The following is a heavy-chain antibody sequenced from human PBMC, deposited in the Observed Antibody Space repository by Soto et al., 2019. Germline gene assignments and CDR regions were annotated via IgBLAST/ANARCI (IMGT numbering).Heavy chain of an antibody. Sequence: GASVKVSCKASGYTFTSYYMHWVRQAPGQGLEWMGIINPSGGSTSYAQKFQGRVTMTRNTSTSTVYMELSSLRSEDTALYYCARDGTTGKNTDAFDIWGQGTMVTVSS. D-gene: IGHD4-17*01. V-gene: IGHV1-46*01. J-gene: IGHJ3*02. CDR3: ARDGTTGKNTDAFDI. CDR2: INPSGGST. CDR1: GYTFTSYY.